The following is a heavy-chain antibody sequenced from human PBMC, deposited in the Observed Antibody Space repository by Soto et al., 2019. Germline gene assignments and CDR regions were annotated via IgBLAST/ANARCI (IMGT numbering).Heavy chain of an antibody. Sequence: QVQLVQSGAEVKKPGASVKVSCKASGYIFTSSGISWVRQAPGQGLEWMGWISTYNGNTDYAQKLQGRVTMTTDTSKSTAYMELRSLRSDDTAVYYCSRGSDGDYSYYGMDVWGQGTTVTVSS. CDR2: ISTYNGNT. V-gene: IGHV1-18*01. CDR1: GYIFTSSG. J-gene: IGHJ6*02. CDR3: SRGSDGDYSYYGMDV. D-gene: IGHD4-17*01.